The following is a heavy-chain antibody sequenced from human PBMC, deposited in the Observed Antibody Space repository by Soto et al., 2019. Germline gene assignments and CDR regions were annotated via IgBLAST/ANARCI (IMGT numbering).Heavy chain of an antibody. CDR3: AGFWSGAAYYMDV. CDR2: ISSSSSTI. D-gene: IGHD3-3*01. CDR1: GFTFSSYS. V-gene: IGHV3-48*01. Sequence: GGSLRLSCAASGFTFSSYSMNWVRQAPGKGLEWVSYISSSSSTIYYADSVKGRFTISRDNAKNSLYLQMNSLRAEDTAVYYCAGFWSGAAYYMDVWGKGTTVTVSS. J-gene: IGHJ6*03.